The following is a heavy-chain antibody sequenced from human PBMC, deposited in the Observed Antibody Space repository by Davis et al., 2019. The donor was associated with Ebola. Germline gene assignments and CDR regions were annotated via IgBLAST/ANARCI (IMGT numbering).Heavy chain of an antibody. D-gene: IGHD4-17*01. CDR3: ARGDHGDYYYYGMDV. V-gene: IGHV1-8*01. CDR2: MNPNSGNT. CDR1: GYTFTSYD. Sequence: ASVKVSCKASGYTFTSYDINWVRQATGQGLEWMGWMNPNSGNTGYAQKFQGRITMTRNISISTAYMELSSLRSDDTAVYYCARGDHGDYYYYGMDVWGQGTTVTVSS. J-gene: IGHJ6*02.